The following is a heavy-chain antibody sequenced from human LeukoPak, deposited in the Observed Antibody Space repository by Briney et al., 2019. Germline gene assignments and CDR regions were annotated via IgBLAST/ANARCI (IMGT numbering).Heavy chain of an antibody. J-gene: IGHJ5*02. V-gene: IGHV1-2*06. CDR3: ARAQYCGGDCYSNWFDP. Sequence: ASVKASCKASGYTFTGYYMHWVRQAPGQGLEWMGRINPNSGGTNYAQKFQGRVTMTRDTSISTAYMELSRLRSDDTAVYYCARAQYCGGDCYSNWFDPWGQGTLVTVSS. CDR2: INPNSGGT. CDR1: GYTFTGYY. D-gene: IGHD2-21*02.